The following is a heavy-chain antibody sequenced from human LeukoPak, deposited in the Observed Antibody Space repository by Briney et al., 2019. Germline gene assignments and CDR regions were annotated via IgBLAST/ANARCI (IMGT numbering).Heavy chain of an antibody. CDR2: INPNSGGT. D-gene: IGHD1-26*01. CDR3: ARGTLIVGATKEVDY. Sequence: ASVKVSCKASGYTFTGYYMHWVRQAPGQGLEWMGRINPNSGGTNYAQKFQGRVTMTRDTSISTAYMELSRLRSDDTAVYYCARGTLIVGATKEVDYWGQGTLVTVSS. CDR1: GYTFTGYY. J-gene: IGHJ4*02. V-gene: IGHV1-2*06.